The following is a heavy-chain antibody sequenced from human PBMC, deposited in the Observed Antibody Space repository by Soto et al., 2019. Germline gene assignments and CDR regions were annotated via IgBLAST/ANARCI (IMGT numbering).Heavy chain of an antibody. CDR3: AREIAVAGKPSAVFDI. J-gene: IGHJ3*02. D-gene: IGHD6-19*01. CDR2: IIPILGIA. Sequence: QVQLVQSGAEVKKPGSSVKVSCKASGGTFNTYTISWVRQAPGQGLEWMGRIIPILGIAKYAQKFQGRVIPTLGRAKDAAKFQDRGRIPADKTTSTAYMGLSSLIAEDTAVYYCAREIAVAGKPSAVFDIWGQGTMVTVSS. CDR1: GGTFNTYT. V-gene: IGHV1-69*02.